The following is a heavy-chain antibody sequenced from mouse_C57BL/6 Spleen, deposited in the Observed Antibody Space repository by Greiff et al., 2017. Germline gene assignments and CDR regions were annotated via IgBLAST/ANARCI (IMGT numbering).Heavy chain of an antibody. CDR1: GYTFTSYW. D-gene: IGHD1-1*01. CDR2: IYPGNSDT. J-gene: IGHJ1*03. CDR3: TRAEVTTVVGYFYV. V-gene: IGHV1-5*01. Sequence: EVQLQQSGTVLARPGASVKMSCKTSGYTFTSYWMHWVKQRPGQGLEWIGAIYPGNSDTSYNQKFKGKAKLTAVTSASTAYMELSSLTNEDSAVYYCTRAEVTTVVGYFYVWGTGTTVTVSS.